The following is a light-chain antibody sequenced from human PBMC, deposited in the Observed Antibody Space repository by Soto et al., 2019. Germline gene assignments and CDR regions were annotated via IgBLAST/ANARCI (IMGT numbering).Light chain of an antibody. V-gene: IGKV1-5*03. Sequence: DIQMTQSPSTLSASVGDRVTITCRASQSIGSWLAWYQQKPGTAPKLLIYKASNLETGVPSTFSGSGSGTEFTLTISSLQPGDFATYYCQQYRGSSPWTFGQGTRVEIK. CDR1: QSIGSW. CDR3: QQYRGSSPWT. J-gene: IGKJ1*01. CDR2: KAS.